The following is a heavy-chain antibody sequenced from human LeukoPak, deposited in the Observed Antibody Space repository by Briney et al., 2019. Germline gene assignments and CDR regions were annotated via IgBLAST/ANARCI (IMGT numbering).Heavy chain of an antibody. J-gene: IGHJ4*02. CDR2: VYYSGST. CDR1: GGSISSSSYY. D-gene: IGHD6-19*01. V-gene: IGHV4-39*01. CDR3: ARQSTKYRNGWLFDY. Sequence: SETLSLTCTVSGGSISSSSYYWGWIRQPPGKELEWIGSVYYSGSTYYNPSLKSRVTISVETSKNQFSLNLSSVTAADRAVYYRARQSTKYRNGWLFDYWGQGTLVTVSS.